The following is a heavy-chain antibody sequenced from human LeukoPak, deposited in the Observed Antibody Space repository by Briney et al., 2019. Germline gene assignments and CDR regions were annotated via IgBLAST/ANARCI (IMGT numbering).Heavy chain of an antibody. J-gene: IGHJ3*02. V-gene: IGHV4-59*08. CDR2: IYYSGST. CDR1: GGSISSYY. D-gene: IGHD3-22*01. Sequence: SETLSLTCTVSGGSISSYYWSWIRQPPGKGLEWIGYIYYSGSTNYNPSLKSRVTISVDTSKNQFCLKLSSVTAADTAVYYCARALYDSSGSDAFDIWGQGTMVTVSS. CDR3: ARALYDSSGSDAFDI.